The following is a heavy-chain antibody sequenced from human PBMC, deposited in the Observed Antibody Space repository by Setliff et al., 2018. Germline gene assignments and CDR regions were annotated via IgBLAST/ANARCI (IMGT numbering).Heavy chain of an antibody. CDR2: ISSSAITT. CDR3: ARDGVFYAMDF. CDR1: GFTFSTYE. V-gene: IGHV3-48*03. D-gene: IGHD3-10*01. Sequence: PGGSLRLSCVASGFTFSTYEMNWVRQAPGKGLEWISYISSSAITTYYADSVKGRFTISRDNAKNSLYLQMNSLRAEDSAVYYCARDGVFYAMDFWGQGTTVTVS. J-gene: IGHJ6*02.